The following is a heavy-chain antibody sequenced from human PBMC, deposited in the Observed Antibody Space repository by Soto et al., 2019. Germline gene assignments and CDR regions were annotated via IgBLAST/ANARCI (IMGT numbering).Heavy chain of an antibody. CDR3: ARGGIAARYYYYGMDV. CDR2: IYHSGST. J-gene: IGHJ6*02. Sequence: QVQLQESGPGLMKPSGTLSLTCAVSGGSISSSNWWSWVRQPPGKGLEWIGEIYHSGSTNYNPSLKSRVTISVEQSKNQFSLKLSSVPAADTAVYYCARGGIAARYYYYGMDVWGQGTTVTVSS. CDR1: GGSISSSNW. D-gene: IGHD6-6*01. V-gene: IGHV4-4*02.